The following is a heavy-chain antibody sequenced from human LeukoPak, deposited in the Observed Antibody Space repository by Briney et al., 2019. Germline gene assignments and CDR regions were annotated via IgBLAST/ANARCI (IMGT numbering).Heavy chain of an antibody. CDR2: IYYSGST. CDR1: GGSISSSRYY. D-gene: IGHD3-10*01. Sequence: SETLSLTCTVSGGSISSSRYYWGWIRPPPGTGLEWMGRIYYSGSTYYNPSLKSRVTISVDTSKNQFSLKLSSVTAADTAVYYCARAMGSVLLWFGELLDYWGQGTLVTVSS. V-gene: IGHV4-39*07. CDR3: ARAMGSVLLWFGELLDY. J-gene: IGHJ4*02.